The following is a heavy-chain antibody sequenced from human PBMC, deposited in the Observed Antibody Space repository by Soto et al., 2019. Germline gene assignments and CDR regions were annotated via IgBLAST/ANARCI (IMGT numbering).Heavy chain of an antibody. Sequence: QPGGSLRLSCAASGFTFSIYEMNWVRQAPGKGLEWVSYISVSGSTTYYADSVKGRFTISRDNAKNSLYLQMNSLRAEDTAVYYCARDAPSDDHWSGYSHGMDVWGQGTTVTVSS. D-gene: IGHD3-3*01. V-gene: IGHV3-48*03. CDR3: ARDAPSDDHWSGYSHGMDV. CDR1: GFTFSIYE. J-gene: IGHJ6*02. CDR2: ISVSGSTT.